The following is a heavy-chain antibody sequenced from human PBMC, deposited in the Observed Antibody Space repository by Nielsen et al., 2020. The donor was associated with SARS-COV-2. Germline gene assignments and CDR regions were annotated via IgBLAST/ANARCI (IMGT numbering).Heavy chain of an antibody. CDR3: AKPYGDYAHYFDY. CDR2: ISYDGSNK. D-gene: IGHD4-17*01. J-gene: IGHJ4*02. Sequence: GGSLRLSCAASGFTFSSYGMHWVRQAPGKGLEWVAVISYDGSNKYYADSVKGRFTISRDNSKNTLYLQMNSLRAEDTAVYYCAKPYGDYAHYFDYWGQGTLVTVSS. V-gene: IGHV3-30*18. CDR1: GFTFSSYG.